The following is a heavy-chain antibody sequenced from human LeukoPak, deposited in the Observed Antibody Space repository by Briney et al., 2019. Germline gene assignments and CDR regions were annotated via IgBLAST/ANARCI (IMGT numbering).Heavy chain of an antibody. D-gene: IGHD3-16*01. CDR3: ARHGGGLGRFDP. V-gene: IGHV4-59*08. J-gene: IGHJ5*02. CDR2: IYLSGTT. Sequence: SETLSLTCTVSGVSISTYYWSWIRRSPGRGLEWIGYIYLSGTTSYNPSLKSRVSISVDTSKNQFSLRLSSVTAADTGVYYCARHGGGLGRFDPWGQGTLVTVSS. CDR1: GVSISTYY.